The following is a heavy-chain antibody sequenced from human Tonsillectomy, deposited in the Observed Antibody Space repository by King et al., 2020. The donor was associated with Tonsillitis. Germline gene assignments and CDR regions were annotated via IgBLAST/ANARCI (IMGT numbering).Heavy chain of an antibody. CDR3: ARLRDIAVAGMGAFDI. CDR1: GYSFNIYW. V-gene: IGHV5-51*01. Sequence: VQLVESGAEVKKPGESLKISCKGSGYSFNIYWIGWVRQMPGKGLEWMGVIYPGDSYTRYSPSFQGQVTISADKSISTAYLQWSSLKASDTAMYYCARLRDIAVAGMGAFDIWGQGTLVTVSS. J-gene: IGHJ3*02. D-gene: IGHD6-13*01. CDR2: IYPGDSYT.